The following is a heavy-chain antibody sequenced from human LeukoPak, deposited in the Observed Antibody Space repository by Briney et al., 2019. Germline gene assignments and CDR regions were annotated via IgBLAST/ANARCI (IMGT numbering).Heavy chain of an antibody. J-gene: IGHJ4*02. Sequence: GGSLRLSCAASGFTFSSYGMHWVRQAPGKGLEWVAVISYDGSNKYYADSVKGRFTISRDNSKNTLYLQMNSLRAEDTAVYYCAKITGTTSEDYWGQGTLVTVSS. CDR3: AKITGTTSEDY. V-gene: IGHV3-30*18. CDR1: GFTFSSYG. D-gene: IGHD1-7*01. CDR2: ISYDGSNK.